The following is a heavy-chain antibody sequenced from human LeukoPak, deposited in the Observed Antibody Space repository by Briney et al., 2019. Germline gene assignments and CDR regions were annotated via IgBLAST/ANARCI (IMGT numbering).Heavy chain of an antibody. CDR2: ISGSGVST. CDR3: AKDYYGDF. Sequence: GGSLRLSCAASGFTFSSYAMSWVRQAPGKGLEWVSGISGSGVSTYYADSVKGRSTISRDNSKTTLYLQMNSLRVEDTAVYYCAKDYYGDFWGQGTLVTVSS. J-gene: IGHJ4*02. V-gene: IGHV3-23*01. CDR1: GFTFSSYA.